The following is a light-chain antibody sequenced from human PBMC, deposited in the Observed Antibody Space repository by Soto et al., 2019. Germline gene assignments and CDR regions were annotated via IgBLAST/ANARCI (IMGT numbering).Light chain of an antibody. CDR2: GAS. CDR1: QSVSSSY. Sequence: ELVLTQSPGTLSLSPGERATLSCRASQSVSSSYLAWYQQKPGQAPRLLIYGASSRATGIPDRFSGSGSGTDFTLTISRLEPEDFAVYYCQQYGSSPLYTFGQRTKVEIK. J-gene: IGKJ2*01. CDR3: QQYGSSPLYT. V-gene: IGKV3-20*01.